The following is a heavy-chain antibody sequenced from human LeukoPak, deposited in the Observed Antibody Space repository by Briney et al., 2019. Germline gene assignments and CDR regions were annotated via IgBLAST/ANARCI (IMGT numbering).Heavy chain of an antibody. V-gene: IGHV3-30*02. J-gene: IGHJ3*01. Sequence: GGSLRLSCAASGFTFSSYGMHWVRQAPGKGLEWVAFIRYDGSNKYYADSVKGRFTISRDNAKNSLYLQMNSLRAEDTAVYYCARGLDGVVVVAATPPAVWGQGTMVTVSS. D-gene: IGHD2-15*01. CDR2: IRYDGSNK. CDR3: ARGLDGVVVVAATPPAV. CDR1: GFTFSSYG.